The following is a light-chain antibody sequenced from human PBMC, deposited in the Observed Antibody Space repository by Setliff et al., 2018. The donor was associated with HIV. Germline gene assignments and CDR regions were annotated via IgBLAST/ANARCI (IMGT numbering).Light chain of an antibody. CDR1: NIESKS. Sequence: LTQPPSVSVAPGKTARITCGVNNIESKSVHWYQQKPGQAPVLVVYDNSDRPSGIPERFSGSNSGNTATLTISRVEAGDEADYYRQVWDSSSDHHVFGTGTKVTVL. V-gene: IGLV3-21*03. J-gene: IGLJ1*01. CDR3: QVWDSSSDHHV. CDR2: DNS.